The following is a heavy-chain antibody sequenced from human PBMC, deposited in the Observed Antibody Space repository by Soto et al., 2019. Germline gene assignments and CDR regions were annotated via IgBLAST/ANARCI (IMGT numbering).Heavy chain of an antibody. CDR2: IYYSGST. V-gene: IGHV4-59*01. CDR3: ARLGYCSSTSCSIGAFDI. Sequence: SETLSLTCPVSGGCISRYYSSWIRQPPGKGLEWIGYIYYSGSTNYNPSLKSRATISVDTSKNQFSLKLSSVTAADTAVYYCARLGYCSSTSCSIGAFDIWGQGTMVTVSS. D-gene: IGHD2-2*01. J-gene: IGHJ3*02. CDR1: GGCISRYY.